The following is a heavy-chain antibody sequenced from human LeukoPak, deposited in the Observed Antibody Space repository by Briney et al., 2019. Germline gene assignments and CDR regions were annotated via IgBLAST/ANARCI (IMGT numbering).Heavy chain of an antibody. V-gene: IGHV4-59*01. J-gene: IGHJ4*02. CDR1: GASLSSYY. CDR2: ISDTGKT. Sequence: SETLSLTCSVSGASLSSYYWDWLRQAPGKGLEWIGYISDTGKTDSNPSLKSRVSVSLDMSKKQFSLRLRSVTAADSAVYYCATGYYEPFAIWGTGILVTVSS. CDR3: ATGYYEPFAI. D-gene: IGHD2/OR15-2a*01.